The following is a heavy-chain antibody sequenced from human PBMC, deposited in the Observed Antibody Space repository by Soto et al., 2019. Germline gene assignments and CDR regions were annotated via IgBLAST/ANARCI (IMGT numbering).Heavy chain of an antibody. CDR1: GYSISSSNW. CDR3: ARRDTQGPTDS. D-gene: IGHD5-18*01. Sequence: QVQLQESGPGLVKPSDTLSLTCAVSGYSISSSNWWGWIRQPPGKGLEWIGYIYYSGTTYYNPSPKRRXTXSXXPSMNPFPLKLTSVTAGDPAVSSCARRDTQGPTDSWGQGTLVTVSS. J-gene: IGHJ4*02. CDR2: IYYSGTT. V-gene: IGHV4-28*01.